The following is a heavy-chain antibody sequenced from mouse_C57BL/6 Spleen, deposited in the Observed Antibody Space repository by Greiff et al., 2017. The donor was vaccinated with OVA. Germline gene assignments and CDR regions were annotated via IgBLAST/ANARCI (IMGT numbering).Heavy chain of an antibody. V-gene: IGHV5-12*01. D-gene: IGHD1-1*01. CDR3: ARHGLYYGSSNWYFDV. J-gene: IGHJ1*03. CDR2: ISNGGGST. CDR1: GFTFSDYY. Sequence: DVMLVESGGGLVQPGGSLKLSCAASGFTFSDYYMYWVRQTPEKRLEWVAYISNGGGSTYYPDTVKGRFTISRDNAKNTLYLQMSRLKSEDTAMYYCARHGLYYGSSNWYFDVWGTGTTVTVSS.